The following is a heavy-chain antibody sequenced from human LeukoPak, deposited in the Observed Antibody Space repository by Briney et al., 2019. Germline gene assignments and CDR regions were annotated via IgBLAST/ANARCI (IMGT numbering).Heavy chain of an antibody. CDR1: GVSISSYY. CDR2: IYYSGST. V-gene: IGHV4-59*01. D-gene: IGHD3-10*01. J-gene: IGHJ4*02. CDR3: ASSSITMVRGAYYFDY. Sequence: SETLSLTCTVSGVSISSYYWSWIRQPPGKGLEWIGYIYYSGSTNYNPSLKSRVTISVDTSKNQFSLKPSSVTAADTAVYYCASSSITMVRGAYYFDYWGQGTLVTVSS.